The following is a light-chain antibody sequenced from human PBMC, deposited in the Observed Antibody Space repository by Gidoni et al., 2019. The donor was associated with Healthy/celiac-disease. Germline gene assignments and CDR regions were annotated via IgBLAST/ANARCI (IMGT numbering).Light chain of an antibody. CDR2: DAS. CDR3: QQRSNWPPLT. V-gene: IGKV3-11*01. CDR1: QSVSSY. J-gene: IGKJ4*01. Sequence: EIVLTQSPATLSWSPGERATLSCRASQSVSSYLAWYQQKPCQAPRLLIYDASNRATGIPAMFSGSGSGTDFTLTISSLEPDDFAVYYCQQRSNWPPLTFGGGTKVEIK.